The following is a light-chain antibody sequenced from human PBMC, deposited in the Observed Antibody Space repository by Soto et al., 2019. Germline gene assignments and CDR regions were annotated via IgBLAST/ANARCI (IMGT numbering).Light chain of an antibody. J-gene: IGKJ1*01. CDR2: AAS. CDR3: QKYNSGPRT. Sequence: DIQMTQSPSSLSASVGDSVTITCRASQDISNHLAWYQQKPGKVPELLISAASTLQSGVPSRFSGSGSGTDFTLTISSLHPEDVATYYCQKYNSGPRTFGQGTKVEIK. V-gene: IGKV1-27*01. CDR1: QDISNH.